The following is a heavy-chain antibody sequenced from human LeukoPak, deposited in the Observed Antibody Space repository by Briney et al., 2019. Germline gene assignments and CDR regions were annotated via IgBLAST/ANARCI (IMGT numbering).Heavy chain of an antibody. CDR2: IYYSGST. Sequence: SETLSLTCTVSGGSISTYYWSWIRQPPGKGLEWIGYIYYSGSTNYNPSLKSRVTTSVDTSKNEFSLKLSSVTAADTAVYYCARQGKSHFDYWGQGTLVTVSS. CDR1: GGSISTYY. J-gene: IGHJ4*02. CDR3: ARQGKSHFDY. V-gene: IGHV4-59*08.